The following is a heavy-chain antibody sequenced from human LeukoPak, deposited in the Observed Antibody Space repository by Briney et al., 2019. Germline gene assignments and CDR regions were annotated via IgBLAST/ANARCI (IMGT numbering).Heavy chain of an antibody. CDR1: GYTFTSYG. Sequence: ASVKVSCKASGYTFTSYGISWVRQAPGQGLERMGWISAYNGNTNYAQKLQGRVTMTTDTSTSTAYMELRSLRSDDTAVYYCARDRGYDFWSGYYYNWFDPWGQGTLVTVSS. V-gene: IGHV1-18*01. CDR3: ARDRGYDFWSGYYYNWFDP. D-gene: IGHD3-3*01. CDR2: ISAYNGNT. J-gene: IGHJ5*02.